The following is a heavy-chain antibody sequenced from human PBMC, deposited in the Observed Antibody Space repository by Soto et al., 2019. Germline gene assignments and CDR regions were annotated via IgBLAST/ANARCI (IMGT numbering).Heavy chain of an antibody. CDR2: IYYSGST. V-gene: IGHV4-39*01. J-gene: IGHJ6*02. CDR1: GGSISSSSYY. Sequence: QLQLQESGPGLVKPSETLSLTCTVSGGSISSSSYYWGWIRQPPGKGLEWIGSIYYSGSTYYNPSLKSRVTLSVHPSKHQSPLKLSSVPAADTAVYYCARSQWLVRGGGYYYGMDVWVQGTTVTVSS. CDR3: ARSQWLVRGGGYYYGMDV. D-gene: IGHD6-19*01.